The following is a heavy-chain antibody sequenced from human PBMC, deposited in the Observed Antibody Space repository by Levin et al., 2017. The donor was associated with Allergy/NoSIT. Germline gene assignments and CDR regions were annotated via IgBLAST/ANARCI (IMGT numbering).Heavy chain of an antibody. CDR2: ISSSSSYI. CDR3: ARDISVRANDAFDI. CDR1: GFTFSSYS. V-gene: IGHV3-21*01. Sequence: GGSLRLSCAASGFTFSSYSMNWVRQAPGKGLEWVSSISSSSSYIYYADSVKGRFTISRDNAKNSLYLQMNSLRAEDTAVYYCARDISVRANDAFDIWGQGTMVTVSS. D-gene: IGHD3-10*01. J-gene: IGHJ3*02.